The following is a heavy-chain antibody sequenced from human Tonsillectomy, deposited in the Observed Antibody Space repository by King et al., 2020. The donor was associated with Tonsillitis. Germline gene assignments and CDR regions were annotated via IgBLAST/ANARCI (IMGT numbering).Heavy chain of an antibody. CDR2: IYYSGST. J-gene: IGHJ4*02. V-gene: IGHV4-59*08. CDR3: ARLDTALVGYFDY. D-gene: IGHD5-18*01. Sequence: VQLQESGPGLVKPSETLSLTCTVSGGSISSSYWNWIRQPPGKGLEWSGYIYYSGSTNYNPTLESRVTISVDTSKNQFSLNLNSVTAADTAVYYCARLDTALVGYFDYWGQGTLVTVSS. CDR1: GGSISSSY.